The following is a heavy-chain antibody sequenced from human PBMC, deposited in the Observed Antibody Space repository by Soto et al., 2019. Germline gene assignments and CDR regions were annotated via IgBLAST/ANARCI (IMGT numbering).Heavy chain of an antibody. CDR2: FDPEDGET. CDR3: ATVVGATGPAAYYYGMDV. Sequence: ASVKVSCKVSGYTLTELSMHWVRQAPGKGLEWMGGFDPEDGETIYAQKFQGRVTMTEDTSTDTAYMELSSLRSEDTAVYYCATVVGATGPAAYYYGMDVWGQGTKVTISS. CDR1: GYTLTELS. J-gene: IGHJ6*02. D-gene: IGHD1-26*01. V-gene: IGHV1-24*01.